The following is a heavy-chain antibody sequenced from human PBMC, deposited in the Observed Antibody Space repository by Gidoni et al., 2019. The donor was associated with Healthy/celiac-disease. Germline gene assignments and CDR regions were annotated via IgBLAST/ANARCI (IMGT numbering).Heavy chain of an antibody. CDR1: GGSFSGYY. CDR3: AREGPNYYDSSAQGGGVHDY. D-gene: IGHD3-22*01. Sequence: QVQLQQWGAGLLKPSETLSLTCAVYGGSFSGYYWSWIRQPPGKGLEWIGEINHSGSTNYNPSLKSRVTISVDTSKNQFSLKLSSVTAADTAVYYCAREGPNYYDSSAQGGGVHDYWGQGTLVTVSS. CDR2: INHSGST. J-gene: IGHJ4*02. V-gene: IGHV4-34*01.